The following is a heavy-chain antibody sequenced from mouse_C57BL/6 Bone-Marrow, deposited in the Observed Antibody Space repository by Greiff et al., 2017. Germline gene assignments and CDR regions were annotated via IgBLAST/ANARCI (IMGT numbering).Heavy chain of an antibody. V-gene: IGHV1-18*01. CDR2: INPNNGGT. J-gene: IGHJ4*01. D-gene: IGHD2-2*01. CDR3: ARTIYYGSYYYAMDY. Sequence: EVKLQQSGPELVKPGASVKIPCKASGYTFTDYNMDWVKQSHGKSLEWIGDINPNNGGTIYNQKFKGKATLTVDKSSSTAYMELRSLTSEDTAVYYCARTIYYGSYYYAMDYWGQGTSVTVSS. CDR1: GYTFTDYN.